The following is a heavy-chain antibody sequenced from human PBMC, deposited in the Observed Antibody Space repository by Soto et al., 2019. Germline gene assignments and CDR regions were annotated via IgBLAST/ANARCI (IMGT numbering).Heavy chain of an antibody. D-gene: IGHD3-22*01. J-gene: IGHJ4*02. CDR1: GYIFTSYY. V-gene: IGHV1-46*01. Sequence: ASVKVSCKASGYIFTSYYIHWVRQAPGQGLEWMGWINPCDGSRRFAQSFQGRVTMTRDTSTSTVYMELSSLRSEDTAVYYCARDCDSSGYYRLYCWWGQGTLVTVSS. CDR3: ARDCDSSGYYRLYCW. CDR2: INPCDGSR.